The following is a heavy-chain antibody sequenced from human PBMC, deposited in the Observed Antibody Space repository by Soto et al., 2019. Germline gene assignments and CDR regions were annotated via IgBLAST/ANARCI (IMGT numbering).Heavy chain of an antibody. Sequence: QVQLVQSGAEVKKPGSSVKVSCRASGGTFSSYAINWVRQAPGQGLEWMGGIIPVLGTEDYSQKFQGRVTITADESTSTAYMELSSLRSEDAAVYYCATGTAGDSSGYWVYRGQGTLVTVSS. D-gene: IGHD3-22*01. CDR2: IIPVLGTE. V-gene: IGHV1-69*01. CDR3: ATGTAGDSSGYWVY. CDR1: GGTFSSYA. J-gene: IGHJ4*02.